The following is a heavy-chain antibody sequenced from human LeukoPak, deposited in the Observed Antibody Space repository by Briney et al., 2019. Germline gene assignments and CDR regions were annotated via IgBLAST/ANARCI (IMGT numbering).Heavy chain of an antibody. V-gene: IGHV4-59*01. CDR2: IYYSGST. CDR3: ARYGSGIVLTGYFDY. Sequence: PSETLSLTCTVSGGSISSYYWSWIRQPPGKGLEWIGYIYYSGSTNYNPSLKSRVTISVDTSKNQFSLKLSSVTAADTAVYYCARYGSGIVLTGYFDYWGQGTLVTVSS. D-gene: IGHD3-9*01. CDR1: GGSISSYY. J-gene: IGHJ4*02.